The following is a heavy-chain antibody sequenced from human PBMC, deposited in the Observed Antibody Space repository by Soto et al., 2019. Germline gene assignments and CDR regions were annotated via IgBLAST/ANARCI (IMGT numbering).Heavy chain of an antibody. D-gene: IGHD6-19*01. CDR3: ARVAVAATGTNCFDP. Sequence: ASETLSLTCAISGDSVSSNSAAWNWIRQSPSRGLEWLGRTYYRSKWYNDYAVSVNSRISINPDTSKNQFSLQLNSVTPEDTAVYFCARVAVAATGTNCFDPWGQGTLVTVSS. CDR1: GDSVSSNSAA. CDR2: TYYRSKWYN. V-gene: IGHV6-1*01. J-gene: IGHJ5*02.